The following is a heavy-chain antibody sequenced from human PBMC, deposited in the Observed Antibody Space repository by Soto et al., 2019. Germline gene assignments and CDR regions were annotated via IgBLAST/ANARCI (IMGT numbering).Heavy chain of an antibody. D-gene: IGHD2-2*01. J-gene: IGHJ6*02. V-gene: IGHV1-69*13. CDR2: IIPIFGTA. CDR3: ARGCSSTSCYPPRTYYYGMDV. CDR1: GGTFSSYA. Sequence: SVKVSCKASGGTFSSYAISWVRQAPGQGLEWMGGIIPIFGTANYAQKFQGRVTITADESTSTAYVELSSLRSEDTAVYYCARGCSSTSCYPPRTYYYGMDVWGQGTTVTVSS.